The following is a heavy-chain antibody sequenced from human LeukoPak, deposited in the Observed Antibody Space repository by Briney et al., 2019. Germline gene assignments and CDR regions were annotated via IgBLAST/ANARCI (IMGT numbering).Heavy chain of an antibody. J-gene: IGHJ5*02. CDR2: ISGDGGST. CDR3: AKEGCSGGSCFT. CDR1: GFTFDDYA. Sequence: GGSLRLSCAASGFTFDDYAMHWVRQAPGKGLEWVSLISGDGGSTYYADSVKGRFTISRDNSKNSLYLQMNSLRTEDTASYYCAKEGCSGGSCFTWGQGTLVTVSS. D-gene: IGHD2-15*01. V-gene: IGHV3-43*02.